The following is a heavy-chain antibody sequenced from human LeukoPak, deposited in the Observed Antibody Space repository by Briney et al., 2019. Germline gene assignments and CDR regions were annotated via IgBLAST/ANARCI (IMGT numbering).Heavy chain of an antibody. D-gene: IGHD2-2*01. CDR2: ISWNSGTI. CDR1: GFTFDDYA. Sequence: PGRSLRLSCAASGFTFDDYAMHWVRQAPGKGLEWVSGISWNSGTIGYADSVKGRFTISRDNAKNSLYLQVNSLRSEDMALYYCVKSSCSTISCSLDSWGQGTLVTVSS. V-gene: IGHV3-9*03. CDR3: VKSSCSTISCSLDS. J-gene: IGHJ4*02.